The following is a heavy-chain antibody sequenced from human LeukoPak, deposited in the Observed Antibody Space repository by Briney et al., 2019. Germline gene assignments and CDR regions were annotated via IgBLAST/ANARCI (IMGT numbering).Heavy chain of an antibody. CDR2: IISDGSSI. CDR3: ARGHVAGSDRHWDY. CDR1: DFSFSSRW. V-gene: IGHV3-74*01. D-gene: IGHD6-19*01. Sequence: GGSLRLSCATSDFSFSSRWMHWVRQAPGKGLVWVSRIISDGSSISYADSVKGRFTISRDNAKNTVYLQMNSLRAEDTAVYYCARGHVAGSDRHWDYWGQEALVTVSS. J-gene: IGHJ4*02.